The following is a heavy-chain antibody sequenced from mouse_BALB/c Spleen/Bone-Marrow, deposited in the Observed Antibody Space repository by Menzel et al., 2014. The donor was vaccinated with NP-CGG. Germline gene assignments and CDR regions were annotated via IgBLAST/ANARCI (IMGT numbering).Heavy chain of an antibody. D-gene: IGHD2-1*01. CDR2: IWSDGTT. Sequence: VQLQQSGPGLVAPSQSLSITCTVSGFSLSSYGVHWVRQSPEKGLEWLVVIWSDGTTTYNSALKSRLSISKDNSKNQVFLKMNSLQTDDTAIYYCARYGNYAVDYWGQGTSVTVSS. CDR1: GFSLSSYG. V-gene: IGHV2-6*02. J-gene: IGHJ4*01. CDR3: ARYGNYAVDY.